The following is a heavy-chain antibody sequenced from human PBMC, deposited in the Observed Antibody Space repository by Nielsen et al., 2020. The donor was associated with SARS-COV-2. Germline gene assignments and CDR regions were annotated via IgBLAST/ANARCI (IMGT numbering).Heavy chain of an antibody. V-gene: IGHV5-51*01. D-gene: IGHD2-2*02. CDR3: VLTYRSSAY. CDR1: GYSFNDYW. CDR2: IYPGDSDT. Sequence: GESLKISCKASGYSFNDYWIGWVRQTPGKGLEWMGIIYPGDSDTKYSPPFQGHVTISADKSIDTAYLHWSSLEASDSAMYYCVLTYRSSAYWGQGTLVTVSS. J-gene: IGHJ4*02.